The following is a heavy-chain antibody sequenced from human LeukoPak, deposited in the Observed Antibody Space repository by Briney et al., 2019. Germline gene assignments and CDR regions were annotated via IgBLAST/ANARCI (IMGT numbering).Heavy chain of an antibody. CDR2: ISGSGGST. CDR3: AKDDAAGTFPDAFDI. J-gene: IGHJ3*02. CDR1: GFTFSSFV. Sequence: GGSLRLSCAASGFTFSSFVLSWVRQAPGKGLEWVSAISGSGGSTYYADSVKGRFTISRDNSKNTLYLQMNSLRAEDTAVYYCAKDDAAGTFPDAFDIWGQGTMVTVSS. V-gene: IGHV3-23*01. D-gene: IGHD6-13*01.